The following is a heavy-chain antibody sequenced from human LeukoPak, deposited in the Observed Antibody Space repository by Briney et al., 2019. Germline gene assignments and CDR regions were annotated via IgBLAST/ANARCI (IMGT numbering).Heavy chain of an antibody. J-gene: IGHJ4*02. D-gene: IGHD2/OR15-2a*01. Sequence: SETPSLTCTVSGGSISSYYWSWIRQPPGKGLEWIGYIYYSGSTNYNPSLKSRVTISVDTSKNQFSLKLSSVTAADTAVYYCARFNSAVAAIDYWGQGTLVTVSS. CDR2: IYYSGST. CDR1: GGSISSYY. CDR3: ARFNSAVAAIDY. V-gene: IGHV4-59*01.